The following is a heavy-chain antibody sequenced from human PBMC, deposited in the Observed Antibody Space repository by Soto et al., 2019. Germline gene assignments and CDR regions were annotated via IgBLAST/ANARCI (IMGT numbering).Heavy chain of an antibody. J-gene: IGHJ5*02. Sequence: SETLSLTCTVSVGSISSGDSYWGWIRQPPGRGLEWIGYIYYSGSTYYSPSLKSRVTISVDTSKNQFSLKLSSVTAADTAVYYCASYQTYYYGSGSYLRFDPWGQGTLVTVSS. D-gene: IGHD3-10*01. CDR2: IYYSGST. CDR3: ASYQTYYYGSGSYLRFDP. CDR1: VGSISSGDSY. V-gene: IGHV4-30-4*01.